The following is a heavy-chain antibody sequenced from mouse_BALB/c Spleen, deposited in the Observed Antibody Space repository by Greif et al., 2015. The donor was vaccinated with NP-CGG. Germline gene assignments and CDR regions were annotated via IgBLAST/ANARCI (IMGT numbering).Heavy chain of an antibody. CDR1: GYTFTSYW. V-gene: IGHV1-4*01. CDR3: ARRTQHFDY. Sequence: QVQLQQSGAELAIPGASVKMSCKASGYTFTSYWMHWVKQGPGQGLEWIGYINPSTGYTEYNQKFKDKATLTADKSSSXAYMQLSSLTSEDSAVYYCARRTQHFDYWGQGTTLTVSS. J-gene: IGHJ2*01. D-gene: IGHD6-1*01. CDR2: INPSTGYT.